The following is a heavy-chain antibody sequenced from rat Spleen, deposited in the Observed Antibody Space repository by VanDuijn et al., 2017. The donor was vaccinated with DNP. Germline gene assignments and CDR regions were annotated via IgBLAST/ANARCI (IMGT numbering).Heavy chain of an antibody. V-gene: IGHV5-29*01. CDR3: ATQDSGYYWYFDF. CDR1: GFTFSDYY. D-gene: IGHD1-1*01. CDR2: ISYDGSST. J-gene: IGHJ1*01. Sequence: EVLLVESDGGLVQPGRSLKLSCAVSGFTFSDYYMAWVRQAPTKGLEWVATISYDGSSTYYRDSVKGRFTISRDNAKSTLYLQMDSLRSEDTATYYCATQDSGYYWYFDFWGPGTMVTVSS.